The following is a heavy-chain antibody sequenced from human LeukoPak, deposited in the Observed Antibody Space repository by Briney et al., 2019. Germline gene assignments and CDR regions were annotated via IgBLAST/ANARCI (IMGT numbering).Heavy chain of an antibody. V-gene: IGHV1-18*01. J-gene: IGHJ5*02. CDR3: ARDGRGHWDTRIWYLGNWFDP. CDR1: GYTFTTYG. Sequence: ASVKVSCTASGYTFTTYGISCVRQAPGQGPEWMGWISTYSGNTHYAQELQGRVTLTTDTSTSTAYVDLRSLRSDDTAVYYCARDGRGHWDTRIWYLGNWFDPWGQGTLVTVSS. CDR2: ISTYSGNT. D-gene: IGHD6-13*01.